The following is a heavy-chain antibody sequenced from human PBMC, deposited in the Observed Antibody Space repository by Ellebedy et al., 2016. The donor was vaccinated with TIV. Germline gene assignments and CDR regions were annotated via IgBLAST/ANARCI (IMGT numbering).Heavy chain of an antibody. CDR3: ARVGAAAAFHPLDY. D-gene: IGHD6-13*01. V-gene: IGHV3-74*01. J-gene: IGHJ4*02. CDR1: GLTFSGYW. CDR2: ITNDGSET. Sequence: GESLKISXEVSGLTFSGYWMHWVRQAPGKGLVWVSRITNDGSETRYADSVKGRFTISRDNARKTVYLQMSSLRAEDTAVYYCARVGAAAAFHPLDYWGQGTLVTVSS.